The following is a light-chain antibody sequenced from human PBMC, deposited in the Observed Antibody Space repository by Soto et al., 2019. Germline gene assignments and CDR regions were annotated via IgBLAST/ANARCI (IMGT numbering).Light chain of an antibody. CDR3: AAWDDRLNGPSYV. CDR2: TNN. CDR1: TSNIGSNP. Sequence: VLTQPPSVSGTPGQTVTISFSGSTSNIGSNPVNWYQQLPGTAPRLLISTNNQRTSGVPDRFSGSRSGTSASLAISGLQSEDEADYYCAAWDDRLNGPSYVFGTGTKVTVL. J-gene: IGLJ1*01. V-gene: IGLV1-44*01.